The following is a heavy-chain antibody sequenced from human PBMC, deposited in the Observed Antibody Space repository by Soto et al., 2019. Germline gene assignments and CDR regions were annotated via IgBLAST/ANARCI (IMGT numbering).Heavy chain of an antibody. CDR1: GFTFSGYY. V-gene: IGHV3-11*01. CDR3: ATSIAYSSGWDRGGIYYYYYYMDV. Sequence: QVQLVESGGGLVKPGGSLRLSCAASGFTFSGYYMSWIRQAPGKGLEWVSYISNSGDSIFYADSVKGRFTISRDNAENSLYLHMNSLTAEDTAVYYCATSIAYSSGWDRGGIYYYYYYMDVWGKGTTVTVSS. D-gene: IGHD6-19*01. CDR2: ISNSGDSI. J-gene: IGHJ6*03.